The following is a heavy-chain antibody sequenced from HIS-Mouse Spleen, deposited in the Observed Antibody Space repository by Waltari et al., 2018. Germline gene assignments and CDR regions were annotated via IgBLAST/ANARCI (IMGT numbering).Heavy chain of an antibody. Sequence: EVQLVETGGGLIQPGGSLRLSCAASGFTVSSNYMSWVRQAPGKGWDGFSGIFSGGRTYYADSVKGRFTISRDNSKNTLYLQMNSLRAEDTAVYYCARHYYYGSGSYYFDYWGQGTLVTVSS. J-gene: IGHJ4*02. CDR2: IFSGGRT. V-gene: IGHV3-53*02. D-gene: IGHD3-10*01. CDR1: GFTVSSNY. CDR3: ARHYYYGSGSYYFDY.